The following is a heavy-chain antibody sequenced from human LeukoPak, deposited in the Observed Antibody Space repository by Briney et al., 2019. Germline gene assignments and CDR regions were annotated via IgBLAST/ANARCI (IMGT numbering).Heavy chain of an antibody. D-gene: IGHD1-26*01. CDR2: IYYSGNT. J-gene: IGHJ3*01. V-gene: IGHV4-39*01. CDR1: GGSISSSNYY. Sequence: PSETLSLTCTVSGGSISSSNYYWGWIRQPPGKGLEWIGSIYYSGNTYYNPSLKSRVTISVDTSKNQFSLKLTSVTAADTAVYYCAHFKGGSFDFWGQGTMVPVSS. CDR3: AHFKGGSFDF.